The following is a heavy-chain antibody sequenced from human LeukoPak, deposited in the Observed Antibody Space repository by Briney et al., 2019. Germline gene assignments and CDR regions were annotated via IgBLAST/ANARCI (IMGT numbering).Heavy chain of an antibody. Sequence: GGSLRLSCAASGFSFDDYAMHWVRQAPGKGLEWVSCISWNSGSIGYADSVKGRFTISRDNAKNSLYLQMNSLRAEDTALYYCAKDRGLGFLEWLFDYWGQGTLVTVSS. CDR1: GFSFDDYA. CDR3: AKDRGLGFLEWLFDY. V-gene: IGHV3-9*01. D-gene: IGHD3-3*01. J-gene: IGHJ4*02. CDR2: ISWNSGSI.